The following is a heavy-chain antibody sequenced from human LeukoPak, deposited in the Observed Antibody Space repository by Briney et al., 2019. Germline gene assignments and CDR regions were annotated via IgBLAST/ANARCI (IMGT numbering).Heavy chain of an antibody. J-gene: IGHJ5*02. CDR3: ARDLGIVGANWFDP. D-gene: IGHD1-26*01. V-gene: IGHV4-38-2*02. CDR1: GYSISSGDY. Sequence: SETLSLTCTVSGYSISSGDYWGWIRQPPGKGLEWIGSIYHSGRTYYNPSLKSRVTISVDTPKNQFSLKLSSVTAADTAVYYCARDLGIVGANWFDPWGQGTLVTVSS. CDR2: IYHSGRT.